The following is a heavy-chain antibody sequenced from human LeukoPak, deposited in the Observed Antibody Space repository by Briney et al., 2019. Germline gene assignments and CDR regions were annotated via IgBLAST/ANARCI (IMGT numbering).Heavy chain of an antibody. CDR3: ARGNGGSWRYYFDY. J-gene: IGHJ4*02. V-gene: IGHV4-59*01. D-gene: IGHD6-13*01. CDR2: IYYSGST. Sequence: SETLSLTCTVSGDSINSYYWNWIRQPPGKGLEWIGYIYYSGSTNYNPSLKSRVTISVDTSKNQFSLRLSSVTAADTAVYYCARGNGGSWRYYFDYWGQGTLVTVSS. CDR1: GDSINSYY.